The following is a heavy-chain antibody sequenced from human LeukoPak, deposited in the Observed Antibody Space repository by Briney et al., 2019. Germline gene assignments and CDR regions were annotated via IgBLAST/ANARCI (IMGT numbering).Heavy chain of an antibody. D-gene: IGHD4-17*01. CDR1: GGSISSSSYY. CDR2: IYYSGST. V-gene: IGHV4-30-4*08. Sequence: SETLSLTCTVSGGSISSSSYYWGWIRQPPGKGLEWIGYIYYSGSTYYNPSLKSRVTISVDTSKNQFSLKLSSVTAADTAVYYCARTTVTTAHYFDYWGQGTLVTVSS. J-gene: IGHJ4*02. CDR3: ARTTVTTAHYFDY.